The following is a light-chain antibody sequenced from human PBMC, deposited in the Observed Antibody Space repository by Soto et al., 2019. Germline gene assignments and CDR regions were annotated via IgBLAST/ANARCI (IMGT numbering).Light chain of an antibody. J-gene: IGKJ5*01. CDR3: QQYNNWPFS. CDR2: DIS. V-gene: IGKV3-15*01. CDR1: QYVTTN. Sequence: EISMTQFPAIPSAFRAEWATLSCRDAQYVTTNFAWYQLRRGQPPRLLIYDISTRATGVPARFSGSGSGTEFTLTISGLQSEDFALYFCQQYNNWPFSFGPGTRLEI.